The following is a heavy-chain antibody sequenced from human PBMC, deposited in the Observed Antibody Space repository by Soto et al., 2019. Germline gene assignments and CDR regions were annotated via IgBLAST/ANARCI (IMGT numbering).Heavy chain of an antibody. D-gene: IGHD5-12*01. Sequence: QVQLVESGGGVVQPGRSLRLSCAASGFTFSSYAMHWVRQAPGKGLEWVAVISYDGSNKYYADSVKGRFTISRDNSKNTLYLQMNSLRAEYTAVYYCARRLPYDYSLIMPYYYYYGMDVWGQGTTVTFSS. CDR2: ISYDGSNK. CDR3: ARRLPYDYSLIMPYYYYYGMDV. V-gene: IGHV3-30-3*01. CDR1: GFTFSSYA. J-gene: IGHJ6*02.